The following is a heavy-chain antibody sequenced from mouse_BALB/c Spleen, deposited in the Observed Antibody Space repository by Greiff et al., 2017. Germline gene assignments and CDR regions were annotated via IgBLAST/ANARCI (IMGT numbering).Heavy chain of an antibody. CDR1: GFNIKDYY. Sequence: VQLQQSGAELVRPGALVKLSCKASGFNIKDYYMHWVKQRPEQGLEWIGWIDPENGNTIYDPKFQGKASITADTPSNTAYLPLSSLTSEDTAVYYWARGYGNHLGYWGQGTTLTVSS. CDR3: ARGYGNHLGY. J-gene: IGHJ2*01. D-gene: IGHD2-1*01. CDR2: IDPENGNT. V-gene: IGHV14-1*02.